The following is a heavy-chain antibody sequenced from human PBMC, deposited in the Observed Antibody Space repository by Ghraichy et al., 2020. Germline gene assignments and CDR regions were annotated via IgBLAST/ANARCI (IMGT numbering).Heavy chain of an antibody. V-gene: IGHV3-21*01. CDR3: ARDVRDDFWSGYTYYFDY. D-gene: IGHD3-3*01. CDR2: ISSSSSYI. CDR1: GFTFSSYS. Sequence: LTCAASGFTFSSYSMNWVRQAPGKGLEWVSSISSSSSYIYYADSVKGRFTISRDNAKNSLYLQMNSLRAEDTAVYYCARDVRDDFWSGYTYYFDYWGQGTLVTVSS. J-gene: IGHJ4*02.